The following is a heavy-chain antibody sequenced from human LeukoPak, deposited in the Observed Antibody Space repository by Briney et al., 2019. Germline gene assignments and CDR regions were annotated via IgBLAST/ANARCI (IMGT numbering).Heavy chain of an antibody. D-gene: IGHD5-12*01. V-gene: IGHV3-30*02. CDR1: EFTFSTHG. Sequence: GGSLRLSCAGSEFTFSTHGIHWVRQAPGEGLEWVAFIQYDGTDEFYADSVKGRFAISRDNSKNTVYLQMNSLRAEDTAVYYCAREGYAGSFDIWGQGTMVTVSS. J-gene: IGHJ3*02. CDR2: IQYDGTDE. CDR3: AREGYAGSFDI.